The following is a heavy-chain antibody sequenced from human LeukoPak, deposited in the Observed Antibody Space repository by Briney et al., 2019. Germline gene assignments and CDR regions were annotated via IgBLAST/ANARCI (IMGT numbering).Heavy chain of an antibody. CDR3: VRDPNYSENFDY. D-gene: IGHD2-21*01. CDR1: GFTFSSYS. CDR2: ISGTSGYI. V-gene: IGHV3-21*05. J-gene: IGHJ4*02. Sequence: GGSLRLSCAASGFTFSSYSMNWVRQAPGRGLEWVSYISGTSGYIYYADSVKGRFTISRDNAKNTLYLQMNSLRAEDTAVYYCVRDPNYSENFDYWGQGALVTV.